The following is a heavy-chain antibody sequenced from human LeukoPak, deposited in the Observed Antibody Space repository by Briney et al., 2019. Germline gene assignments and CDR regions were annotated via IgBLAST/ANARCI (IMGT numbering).Heavy chain of an antibody. CDR3: ARVRGSYYLFDY. Sequence: ASVKVSGKASGYTFTSYAMHWVRQAPGQRLEWMGWINAGNGNTKYSQKFQGRVTITRDTSASTAYMELSSLRSEDTAVYYCARVRGSYYLFDYWGQGTLVTVSS. CDR2: INAGNGNT. V-gene: IGHV1-3*01. D-gene: IGHD1-26*01. CDR1: GYTFTSYA. J-gene: IGHJ4*02.